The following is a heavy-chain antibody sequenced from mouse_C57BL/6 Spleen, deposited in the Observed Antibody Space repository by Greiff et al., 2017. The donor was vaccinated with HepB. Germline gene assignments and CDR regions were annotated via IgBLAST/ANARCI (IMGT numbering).Heavy chain of an antibody. CDR1: GFTFSSYG. CDR3: ARRHYDYDDWFAY. Sequence: DVKLQESGGDLVKPGGSLKLSCAASGFTFSSYGMSWVRQTPDKRLEWVATISSGGSYTYYPDSVKGRFTISRDNAKNTLYLQMSSLKSEDTAMYYCARRHYDYDDWFAYWGQGTLVTVSA. CDR2: ISSGGSYT. D-gene: IGHD2-4*01. J-gene: IGHJ3*01. V-gene: IGHV5-6*02.